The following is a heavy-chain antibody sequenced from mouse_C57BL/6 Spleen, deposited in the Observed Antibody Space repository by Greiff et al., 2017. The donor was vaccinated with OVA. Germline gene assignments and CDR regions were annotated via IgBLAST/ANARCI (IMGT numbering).Heavy chain of an antibody. CDR1: GFNIKDDY. V-gene: IGHV14-4*01. D-gene: IGHD2-4*01. CDR2: IDPENGDT. J-gene: IGHJ2*01. CDR3: TIVYYDYDDGGGFDY. Sequence: VQLKESGAELVRPGASVKLSCTASGFNIKDDYMHWVKQRPEQGLEWIGWIDPENGDTEYASKFQGKATITADTSSNTAYLQLSSLTSEDTAVYYCTIVYYDYDDGGGFDYWGQGTTLTVSS.